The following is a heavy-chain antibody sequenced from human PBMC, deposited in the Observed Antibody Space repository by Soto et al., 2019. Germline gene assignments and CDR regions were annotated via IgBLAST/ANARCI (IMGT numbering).Heavy chain of an antibody. Sequence: QVQLVQSGAEVKKPGASVKVSCKASGYTFTDYYLHWVRQAPVQGLEWMGWINPYSGGTHFTQKFQGWVSMTRDTSINTAYLELSRLKSDDTAIYYCARVRSIYSTGWYYFDYWGQGTLVTVSS. CDR2: INPYSGGT. CDR3: ARVRSIYSTGWYYFDY. CDR1: GYTFTDYY. J-gene: IGHJ4*02. V-gene: IGHV1-2*04. D-gene: IGHD6-19*01.